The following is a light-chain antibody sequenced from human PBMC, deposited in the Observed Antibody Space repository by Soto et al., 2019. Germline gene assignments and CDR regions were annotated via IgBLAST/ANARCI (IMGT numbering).Light chain of an antibody. CDR1: SSDVGGYNY. J-gene: IGLJ3*02. CDR3: SSYAGINNLV. CDR2: EVS. V-gene: IGLV2-8*01. Sequence: QSALTQPPSASGSPGQSVTISCTGTSSDVGGYNYVSWYQQYPGKAPKIMIYEVSERPSGVPVRFSGSKSGNTASLTVSGLQAEDEADYYCSSYAGINNLVFGGGTKLTVL.